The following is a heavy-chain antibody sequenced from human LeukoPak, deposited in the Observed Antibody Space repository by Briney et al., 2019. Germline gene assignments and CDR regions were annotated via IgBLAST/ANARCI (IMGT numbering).Heavy chain of an antibody. J-gene: IGHJ4*02. CDR1: GGSFSGYY. V-gene: IGHV4-34*01. D-gene: IGHD6-13*01. Sequence: SETLSLTCVVYGGSFSGYYWRWIRQPPGKGLEWIGEINHSGSTNYNPSFKSRVTISVDTSKNQFSLKLSSVTAADTAVYYCARLEGSSSSWYGGYWGQGTLVTVSS. CDR3: ARLEGSSSSWYGGY. CDR2: INHSGST.